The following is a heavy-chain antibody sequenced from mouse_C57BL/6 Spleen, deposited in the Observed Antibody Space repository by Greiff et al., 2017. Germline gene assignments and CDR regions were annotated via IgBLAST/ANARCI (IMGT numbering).Heavy chain of an antibody. Sequence: QVQLQQSGAELARPGASVKLSCKASGYTFTSYGISWVKQSTGQGLEWIGEIYPRSGNTYYNEKFKGKATLTADKSSSTAYMELRSLTSEDSAVYFCAVDLFSYYAMDYWGQGTSVTVSS. D-gene: IGHD1-1*01. CDR3: AVDLFSYYAMDY. V-gene: IGHV1-81*01. CDR1: GYTFTSYG. CDR2: IYPRSGNT. J-gene: IGHJ4*01.